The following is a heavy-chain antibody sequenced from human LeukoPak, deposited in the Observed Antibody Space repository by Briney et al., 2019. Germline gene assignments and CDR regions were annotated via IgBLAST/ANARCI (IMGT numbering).Heavy chain of an antibody. CDR2: IYPDDSDI. D-gene: IGHD3-10*01. J-gene: IGHJ4*02. CDR1: GYRFTNYW. Sequence: GESLKISCKGSGYRFTNYWIGWVRQMPGKGLEWMGIIYPDDSDIRYSPSFQGQVTIAADKSISIAYLQWSSLKASDTAMYYCARQTLGVRGAEWDYWGQGTLVTVSS. CDR3: ARQTLGVRGAEWDY. V-gene: IGHV5-51*01.